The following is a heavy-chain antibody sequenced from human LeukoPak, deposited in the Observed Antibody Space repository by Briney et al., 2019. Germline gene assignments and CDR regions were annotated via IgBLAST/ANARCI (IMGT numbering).Heavy chain of an antibody. V-gene: IGHV3-7*03. CDR3: AKGVYQFGELTDY. CDR1: GFTFSSYW. CDR2: IKQDGSEK. Sequence: PGGSLRLSCAASGFTFSSYWMSWVRQAPGKGLEWVANIKQDGSEKYYVDSVKGRFTISRDNSKNTLYLQMNSLRAEDTAVYYCAKGVYQFGELTDYWGQGTLVTVSS. J-gene: IGHJ4*02. D-gene: IGHD3-10*01.